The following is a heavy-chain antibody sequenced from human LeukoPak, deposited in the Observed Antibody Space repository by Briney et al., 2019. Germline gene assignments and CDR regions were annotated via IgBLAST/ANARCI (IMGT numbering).Heavy chain of an antibody. V-gene: IGHV1-8*01. Sequence: ASVKVSCKGSGYTFTSYDINWVQQATGQGLEWMGWMNPNSGNTGYAQKFQGRVTMTRNTSISTAYMELSSLRSEDTAVYYCAREGLDCSGGSCYSSWGQGTLVTVSS. J-gene: IGHJ4*02. CDR2: MNPNSGNT. D-gene: IGHD2-15*01. CDR1: GYTFTSYD. CDR3: AREGLDCSGGSCYSS.